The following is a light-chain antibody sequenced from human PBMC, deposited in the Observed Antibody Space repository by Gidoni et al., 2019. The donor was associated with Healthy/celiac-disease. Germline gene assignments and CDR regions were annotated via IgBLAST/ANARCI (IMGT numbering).Light chain of an antibody. CDR1: QSVSSSY. Sequence: ELVLTQSPRTLSLSPGERAPLSCRASQSVSSSYLAWYQQKPGQAPRLLIYGASSRATGIPDRFSGSGSGTDFTLTISRLEPEDLAVYYCQQYGSSPWTFGQGTKVEIK. V-gene: IGKV3-20*01. CDR2: GAS. CDR3: QQYGSSPWT. J-gene: IGKJ1*01.